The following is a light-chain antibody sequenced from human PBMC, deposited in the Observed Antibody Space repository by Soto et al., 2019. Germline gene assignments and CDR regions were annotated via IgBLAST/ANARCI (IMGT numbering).Light chain of an antibody. CDR1: QSISRG. Sequence: DIQMTQSPSTLSASVGDRATITCRASQSISRGLAWYQQKSGKAPKLLIYDASSLESGVPSRFSGSGSGTEFTLTISSLQPDDFATYYCQQYSTYSRAFGQGTKVEIK. J-gene: IGKJ1*01. V-gene: IGKV1-5*01. CDR3: QQYSTYSRA. CDR2: DAS.